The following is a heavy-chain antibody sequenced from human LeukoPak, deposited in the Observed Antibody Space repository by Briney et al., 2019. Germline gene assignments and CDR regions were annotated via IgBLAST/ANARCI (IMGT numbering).Heavy chain of an antibody. D-gene: IGHD3-10*01. J-gene: IGHJ6*03. CDR3: ARDLGITMVRGVRTAYYYMDV. CDR2: IYHSGST. Sequence: PSEALSLTCTVSGASMSTYYWSWIRQPPGKGLEWIAYIYHSGSTNYNPSLKSRVTMSVDTSKNQFSLKLSSVTAADTAVYYCARDLGITMVRGVRTAYYYMDVWGKGTTVTISS. V-gene: IGHV4-59*12. CDR1: GASMSTYY.